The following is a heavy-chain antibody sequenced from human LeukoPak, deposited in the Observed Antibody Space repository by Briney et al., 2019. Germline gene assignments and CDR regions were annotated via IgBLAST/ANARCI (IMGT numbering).Heavy chain of an antibody. D-gene: IGHD6-6*01. CDR1: GYSFTDYY. J-gene: IGHJ4*02. CDR2: INPNSGDT. V-gene: IGHV1-2*02. CDR3: ARAEYSSSSIDFDY. Sequence: ASVKVSCKASGYSFTDYYMHWVRQAPGQGLEWMGWINPNSGDTNYAQKFQGRVTMTRDTSISTAYMELSRLRSDDTAVYYCARAEYSSSSIDFDYWGQGTLVTVSS.